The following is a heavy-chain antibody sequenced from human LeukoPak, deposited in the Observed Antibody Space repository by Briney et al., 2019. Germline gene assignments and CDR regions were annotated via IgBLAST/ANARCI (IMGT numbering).Heavy chain of an antibody. Sequence: SETLSLTCAVYGGSFSGYYWSWIRQPPGKGLEWIGEINHSGSTNYNPSLKSRVTISVDTSKNQFSLKLSSVTAADTAVYYCARGTGAMVRGERYYYYYYMDVWGKGTTVTISS. J-gene: IGHJ6*03. V-gene: IGHV4-34*01. CDR1: GGSFSGYY. CDR3: ARGTGAMVRGERYYYYYYMDV. CDR2: INHSGST. D-gene: IGHD3-10*01.